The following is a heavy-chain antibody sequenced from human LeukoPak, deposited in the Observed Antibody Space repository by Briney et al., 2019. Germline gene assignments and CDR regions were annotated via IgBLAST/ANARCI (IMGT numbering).Heavy chain of an antibody. J-gene: IGHJ4*02. D-gene: IGHD6-13*01. Sequence: GGSLRLSCAASGFTLSSHAMSWVRQAPGKGLEWISTFSESSGSAHYADSVKGRFTISRDISKNTLYLQMNSLRAEDTAVYYCARDPSRSWWGYFGYWGQGALVTVSS. CDR2: FSESSGSA. CDR1: GFTLSSHA. CDR3: ARDPSRSWWGYFGY. V-gene: IGHV3-23*01.